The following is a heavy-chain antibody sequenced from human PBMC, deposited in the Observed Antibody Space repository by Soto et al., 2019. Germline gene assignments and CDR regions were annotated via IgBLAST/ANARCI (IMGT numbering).Heavy chain of an antibody. J-gene: IGHJ5*02. CDR3: ARRRVAGSRKSWFDP. CDR1: GFTFSSYG. V-gene: IGHV3-33*01. Sequence: SGGSLRLSCAASGFTFSSYGMHWVRQAPGKGLEWVAVIWYDGSNKYYADSVKGRFTISRDNSKNTLYLQMNSLRAEDTAVYYCARRRVAGSRKSWFDPWGQGTLVTVSS. CDR2: IWYDGSNK. D-gene: IGHD6-19*01.